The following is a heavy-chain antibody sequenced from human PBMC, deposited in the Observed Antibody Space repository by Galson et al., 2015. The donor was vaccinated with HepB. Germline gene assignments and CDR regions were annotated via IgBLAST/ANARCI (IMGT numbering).Heavy chain of an antibody. D-gene: IGHD6-13*01. CDR3: ARENEQRQQMPGWDS. CDR1: GYTFTSYG. J-gene: IGHJ4*02. Sequence: SVKVSCKASGYTFTSYGITWVRQAPGQGLEWMGRISAYNGNTNYAQRFQDRVTLTTDTSTSTAYMDLRSLRSDDTAIYYCARENEQRQQMPGWDSWGQGTLVTVSS. CDR2: ISAYNGNT. V-gene: IGHV1-18*01.